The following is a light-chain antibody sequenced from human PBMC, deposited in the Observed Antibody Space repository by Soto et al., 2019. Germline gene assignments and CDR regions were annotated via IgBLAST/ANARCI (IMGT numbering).Light chain of an antibody. V-gene: IGLV2-23*01. J-gene: IGLJ3*02. Sequence: QSALTQPASVSGSPGQSITISCIGTSTDVGSYNLFSWYQQHPGKAPKLIIYEGTKRPAGVSNRFSGSKSGNTASLTVSGLQAEAEDDYFCCTSAYTFSLFGGGTKLTVL. CDR3: CTSAYTFSL. CDR1: STDVGSYNL. CDR2: EGT.